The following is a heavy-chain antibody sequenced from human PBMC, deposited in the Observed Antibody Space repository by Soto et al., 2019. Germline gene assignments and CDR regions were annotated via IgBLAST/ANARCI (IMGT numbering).Heavy chain of an antibody. D-gene: IGHD3-3*01. CDR1: GGSFNDYW. CDR3: ARGRSYTWTF. J-gene: IGHJ4*02. V-gene: IGHV4-34*02. CDR2: IFQSVTT. Sequence: QVQVQQWGAGLLKPSETLSLTCAVYGGSFNDYWWSWIRQSPGGGLEWIGEIFQSVTTNYNPSLKSRATMSIDTSKSQVSLKLTSVTAADTAIYYCARGRSYTWTFGGQGRLVAVSS.